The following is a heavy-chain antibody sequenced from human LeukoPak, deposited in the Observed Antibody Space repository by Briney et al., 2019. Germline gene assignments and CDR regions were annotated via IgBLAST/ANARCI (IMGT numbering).Heavy chain of an antibody. CDR3: ARDHGTMVREFDY. V-gene: IGHV1-46*01. CDR1: GGTFSSYA. D-gene: IGHD3-10*01. J-gene: IGHJ4*02. CDR2: INPSGGST. Sequence: ASVKVSCKASGGTFSSYAISWVRQAPGQGLEWMGIINPSGGSTSYAQKFQGRVTMTRDMSTSTVYMELSSLRSEDTAVYYCARDHGTMVREFDYWGQGTLVTVSS.